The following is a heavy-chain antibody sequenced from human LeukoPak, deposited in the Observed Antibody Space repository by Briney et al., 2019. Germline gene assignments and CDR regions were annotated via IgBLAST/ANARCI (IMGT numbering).Heavy chain of an antibody. D-gene: IGHD3-22*01. CDR2: SGST. V-gene: IGHV4-4*07. J-gene: IGHJ1*01. CDR3: ASPRGDDSGGYYTWYFHH. Sequence: SETLSLTCTVSGGSVSNDYWNWIRQPAGKGLEWIGSGSTYYNPSLKSRVTISVDTSKNQFSLKLSSVTAADTAVYFCASPRGDDSGGYYTWYFHHWGQGILVTVSS. CDR1: GGSVSNDY.